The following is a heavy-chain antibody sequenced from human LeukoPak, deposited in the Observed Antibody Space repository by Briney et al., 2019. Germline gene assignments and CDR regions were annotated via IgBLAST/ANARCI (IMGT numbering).Heavy chain of an antibody. CDR3: ARARRWLQFDGAFDI. CDR2: LYSTGST. D-gene: IGHD5-24*01. J-gene: IGHJ3*02. V-gene: IGHV3-53*01. Sequence: GSLRLSCAASGFTVSSNYMSWVRQAPGKGLEWVAVLYSTGSTYYADSVKGRFTISRGNSKNTLYLQMNSLRADDTAVYSCARARRWLQFDGAFDIWGQGTMVTVSS. CDR1: GFTVSSNY.